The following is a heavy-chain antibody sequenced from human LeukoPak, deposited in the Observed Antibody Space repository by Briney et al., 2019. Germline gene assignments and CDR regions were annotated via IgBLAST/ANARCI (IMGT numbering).Heavy chain of an antibody. CDR3: ARERDIVATPFDY. D-gene: IGHD5-12*01. V-gene: IGHV4-61*02. CDR1: GGSISSDGYY. CDR2: IYTRGST. Sequence: PSETLSLTCTVSGGSISSDGYYWSWIRQPAGKGLEWIGRIYTRGSTNYNPSLQSRVTISVDTSKNQFSLKLSSVTAADTAVYYCARERDIVATPFDYWGQGALVTVSS. J-gene: IGHJ4*02.